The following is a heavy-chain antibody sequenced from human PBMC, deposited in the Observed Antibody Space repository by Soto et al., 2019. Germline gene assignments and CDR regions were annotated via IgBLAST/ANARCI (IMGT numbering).Heavy chain of an antibody. Sequence: EVQLLESGGGLVQPGGSLRLSCAASGFTFSSYAMSWVRQAPGKGLEWVSAISGSGGSTYYADAVKGRFTISRDNSKNALYLQMNRLRAEDTAVYDCAKDRVVRGFMDYYYGMDVWGQVTTVTVSS. CDR3: AKDRVVRGFMDYYYGMDV. CDR2: ISGSGGST. V-gene: IGHV3-23*01. CDR1: GFTFSSYA. D-gene: IGHD3-10*01. J-gene: IGHJ6*02.